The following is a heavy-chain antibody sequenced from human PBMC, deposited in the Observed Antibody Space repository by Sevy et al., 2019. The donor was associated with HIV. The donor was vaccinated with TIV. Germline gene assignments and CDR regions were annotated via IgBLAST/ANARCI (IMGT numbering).Heavy chain of an antibody. CDR1: GYTFTVQY. CDR2: INPNSGNT. D-gene: IGHD5-18*01. CDR3: SRDLRLRGYSYGCYDY. Sequence: ASVKVSCKDSGYTFTVQYIHWVRQAPGQGLEWMGWINPNSGNTNYAQEFQGRVTMTRDTSISTAYMELSGLKSDDTAVYYCSRDLRLRGYSYGCYDYWGQGTLVTVSS. V-gene: IGHV1-2*02. J-gene: IGHJ4*02.